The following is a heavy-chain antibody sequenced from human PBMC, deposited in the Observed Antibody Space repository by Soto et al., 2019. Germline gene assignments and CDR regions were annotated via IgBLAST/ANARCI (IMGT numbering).Heavy chain of an antibody. CDR3: AKLRAGASSWDGFDI. CDR2: ITGGGAIA. V-gene: IGHV3-23*01. Sequence: PGGSLRLSCEASGFTFSNYPMSWVRQTLGEGLEWVSGITGGGAIANYADPVKGRFTISRDNSRNTLYLQLNSLRAEDTAVYYWAKLRAGASSWDGFDIWGQGTMVNV. D-gene: IGHD1-26*01. J-gene: IGHJ3*02. CDR1: GFTFSNYP.